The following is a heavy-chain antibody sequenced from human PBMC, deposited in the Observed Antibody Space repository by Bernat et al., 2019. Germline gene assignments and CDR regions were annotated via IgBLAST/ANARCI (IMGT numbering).Heavy chain of an antibody. V-gene: IGHV4-34*01. CDR1: GGSFSGYY. D-gene: IGHD6-19*01. CDR2: INHSGST. CDR3: ARAAVAGTSRWYFDL. Sequence: QVQLQQWGAGLLKPSETLSLTCAVYGGSFSGYYWSWIRQPPGKGLEWIGEINHSGSTNYNPSLKSRVTISVDTSKNQFSLKLISVTAADTAVYYCARAAVAGTSRWYFDLWGRGTLVTVSS. J-gene: IGHJ2*01.